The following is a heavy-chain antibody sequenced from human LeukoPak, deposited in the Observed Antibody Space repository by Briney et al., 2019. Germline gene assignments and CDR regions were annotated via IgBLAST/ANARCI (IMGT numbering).Heavy chain of an antibody. V-gene: IGHV3-30*03. D-gene: IGHD2-15*01. CDR1: GFTFSSYG. CDR2: ISYDGSNK. CDR3: ASSGYCSGGSCWDFDY. J-gene: IGHJ4*02. Sequence: GGSLRLSCAASGFTFSSYGMHWVRQAPGKGLEWVAVISYDGSNKYYADSVKGRFTISRDNAKNSLYLQMNSLRAEDTAVYYCASSGYCSGGSCWDFDYWGQGTLVTVSS.